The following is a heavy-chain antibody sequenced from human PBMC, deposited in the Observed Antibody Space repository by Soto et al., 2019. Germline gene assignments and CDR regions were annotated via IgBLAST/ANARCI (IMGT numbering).Heavy chain of an antibody. D-gene: IGHD2-15*01. CDR2: ISGSGGST. CDR3: AKDPEPDIVVVVAAFSD. J-gene: IGHJ4*02. Sequence: PGGSLRLSCAASGFTFSSYAMSWVRQAPGKGLEWVSAISGSGGSTYYADSVKGRFTISRDNSKNTLYLQMNSLRAEDTAVYYCAKDPEPDIVVVVAAFSDWGQGTLVTVSS. CDR1: GFTFSSYA. V-gene: IGHV3-23*01.